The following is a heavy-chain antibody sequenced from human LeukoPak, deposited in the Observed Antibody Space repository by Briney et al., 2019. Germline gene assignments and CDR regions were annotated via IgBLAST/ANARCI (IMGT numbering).Heavy chain of an antibody. Sequence: GGSLRLSCAAFGFTFSSYSMNWVRQAPGKGLEWVSVIYSGGSTYYADSVKGRFTISRDNSKNTLYLQMNSLRAEDTAVYYCARARTSSSWINYYYYYMDVWGKGTTVTVSS. CDR2: IYSGGST. D-gene: IGHD6-13*01. CDR1: GFTFSSYS. CDR3: ARARTSSSWINYYYYYMDV. J-gene: IGHJ6*03. V-gene: IGHV3-53*01.